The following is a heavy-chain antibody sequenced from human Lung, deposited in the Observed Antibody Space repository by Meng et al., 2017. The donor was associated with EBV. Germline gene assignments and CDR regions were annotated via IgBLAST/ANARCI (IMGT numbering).Heavy chain of an antibody. D-gene: IGHD6-13*01. J-gene: IGHJ4*02. CDR3: ARDPDSAVCENCSS. Sequence: QVQLVQSGSELKKPXXSVKVSXKASGYTFTSYAMNWMRQAPGQGLEWMGWINTNTGNPTYAQDFTGRYVFSLDTSVSTAYLQISSLKAEDTAVYYCARDPDSAVCENCSSGGQGTLVTVSS. CDR1: GYTFTSYA. CDR2: INTNTGNP. V-gene: IGHV7-4-1*02.